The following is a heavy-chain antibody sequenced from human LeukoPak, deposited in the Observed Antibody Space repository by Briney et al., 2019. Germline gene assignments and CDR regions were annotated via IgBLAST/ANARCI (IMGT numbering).Heavy chain of an antibody. CDR3: ARQRYDGDDGDTYYFDY. V-gene: IGHV4-38-2*02. D-gene: IGHD4-17*01. CDR1: GYSISSGYH. Sequence: SETLSLTCTVSGYSISSGYHWGWIRQPPGKGLEWIGTIYHSGSTYYNPSLKSRVTISVDTSKNQFSLKLSSVTAADTAVYYCARQRYDGDDGDTYYFDYWGQGTLVTVSS. J-gene: IGHJ4*02. CDR2: IYHSGST.